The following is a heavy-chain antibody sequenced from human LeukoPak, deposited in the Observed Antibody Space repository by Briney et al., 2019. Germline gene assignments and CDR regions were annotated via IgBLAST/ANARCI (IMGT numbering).Heavy chain of an antibody. CDR2: VSGLSANT. D-gene: IGHD2-15*01. CDR3: AKPNRGVPTATFFDY. Sequence: PGGSLRLSCAASGFAFSAYTMNWVRQAPGKGLEWVSAVSGLSANTFYANSVKGRFTISRDNSKNTLFLQMNSLRAEDTAIYFCAKPNRGVPTATFFDYWGQGILVTVSS. CDR1: GFAFSAYT. V-gene: IGHV3-23*01. J-gene: IGHJ4*02.